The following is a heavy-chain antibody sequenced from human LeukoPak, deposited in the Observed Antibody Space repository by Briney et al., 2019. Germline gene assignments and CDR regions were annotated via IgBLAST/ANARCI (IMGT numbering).Heavy chain of an antibody. Sequence: ASVKVSCKASGYTFTSYDINWVRQATGQGLEWMGWMNPNSGNTGYAQKFQGRVTMTRNTSISTAYMELSSLRSEDTAVYYCARVGDSSSWYVYYYYGMDVWGQGTTGTVSS. V-gene: IGHV1-8*01. D-gene: IGHD6-13*01. CDR1: GYTFTSYD. CDR3: ARVGDSSSWYVYYYYGMDV. J-gene: IGHJ6*02. CDR2: MNPNSGNT.